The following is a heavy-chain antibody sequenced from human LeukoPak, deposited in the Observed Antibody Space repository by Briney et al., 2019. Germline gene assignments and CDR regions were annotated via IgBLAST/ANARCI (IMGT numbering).Heavy chain of an antibody. Sequence: GGSLRLSCAASGFTFSSYGMHWVRQAPGKGLEWVAFIRYDGSNKYYADSVKGRFTISRDNSKNTLYLQMNSLRAEDTAVYYCARSEPIYYYDSSGLFDYWGQGTLVTVSS. V-gene: IGHV3-30*02. CDR2: IRYDGSNK. D-gene: IGHD3-22*01. J-gene: IGHJ4*02. CDR3: ARSEPIYYYDSSGLFDY. CDR1: GFTFSSYG.